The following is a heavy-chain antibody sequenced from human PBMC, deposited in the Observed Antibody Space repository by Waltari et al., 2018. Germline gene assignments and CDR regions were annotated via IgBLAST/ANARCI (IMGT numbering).Heavy chain of an antibody. CDR3: ARARLSRGIAAARDAFDI. CDR2: INPNSGGT. CDR1: GYTFTGYY. V-gene: IGHV1-2*06. Sequence: QVQLVQSGAEVKKPGASVKVSCKASGYTFTGYYMHWVRQAPGHGLEWMGRINPNSGGTNYAQKFQGRVTMTRDTSISTAYMELSRLRSDDTAVYYCARARLSRGIAAARDAFDIWGQGTMVTVSS. J-gene: IGHJ3*02. D-gene: IGHD6-13*01.